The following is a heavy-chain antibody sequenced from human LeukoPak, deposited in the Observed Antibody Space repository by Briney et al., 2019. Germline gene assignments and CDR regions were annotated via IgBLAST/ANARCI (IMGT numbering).Heavy chain of an antibody. Sequence: PGESLKISCKESGYSFTSYWIGGVRQMPGKGLEWMGIIYPGDSDTRYSPSFQGQVTISADKSISTAYLQWSSLKASDTAMYYCARQGLRGSYNFDYWGQGTLVTVSS. J-gene: IGHJ4*02. CDR2: IYPGDSDT. V-gene: IGHV5-51*01. CDR1: GYSFTSYW. D-gene: IGHD1-26*01. CDR3: ARQGLRGSYNFDY.